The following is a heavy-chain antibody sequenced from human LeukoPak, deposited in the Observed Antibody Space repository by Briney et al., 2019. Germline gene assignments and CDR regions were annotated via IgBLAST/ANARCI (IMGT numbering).Heavy chain of an antibody. D-gene: IGHD2-2*01. J-gene: IGHJ4*02. V-gene: IGHV4-38-2*02. CDR1: GYSISSGYY. CDR2: IYHSGST. CDR3: ARDSVVVPAATIYYFDY. Sequence: PSETLSLTCTVSGYSISSGYYWGWIRQPPGKGLEWIGSIYHSGSTYYNPSLKSRVTISVDTSKNQFSLKLSSVTAADTAVYYCARDSVVVPAATIYYFDYWGQGTLVTVSS.